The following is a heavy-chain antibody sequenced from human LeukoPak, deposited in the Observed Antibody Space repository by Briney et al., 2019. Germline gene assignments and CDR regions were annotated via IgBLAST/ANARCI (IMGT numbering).Heavy chain of an antibody. CDR2: ISYDGSNK. J-gene: IGHJ4*02. D-gene: IGHD6-19*01. Sequence: GGSLRLSCAASGFTFSNYAMHWVRQAPGKGLEWVAVISYDGSNKYYVDSVKGRFTISRDNAKNSLYLQMNSLRAEDTALYHCARGSGWYRPADYWGQGTLVTVSS. CDR1: GFTFSNYA. CDR3: ARGSGWYRPADY. V-gene: IGHV3-30-3*01.